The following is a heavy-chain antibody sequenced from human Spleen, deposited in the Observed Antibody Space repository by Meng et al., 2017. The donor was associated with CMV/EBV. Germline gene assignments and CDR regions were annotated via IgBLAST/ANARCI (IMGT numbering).Heavy chain of an antibody. CDR1: GFTFSEYG. J-gene: IGHJ4*02. V-gene: IGHV3-30*02. CDR3: AKEGVDIVARNYFDY. Sequence: GGSLRLSCVVSGFTFSEYGMHWVRQAPGKGLEWVAFIRFDESEKHYGDSVKGRFTISRDKSKNTLYLEMNSLRGEDTAVYYCAKEGVDIVARNYFDYWGQGTLVTVSS. CDR2: IRFDESEK. D-gene: IGHD5-12*01.